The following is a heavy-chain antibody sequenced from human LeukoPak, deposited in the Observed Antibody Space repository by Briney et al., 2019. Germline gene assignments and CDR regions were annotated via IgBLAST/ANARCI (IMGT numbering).Heavy chain of an antibody. CDR1: GGTFNSYV. Sequence: GASVKVSCKASGGTFNSYVISWVRQAPGQGLEWMGGITPIPGTVNYAQKFQGRVTIIADESTSTSYMEVSSLRSEDTAVYYCASSLYCTNSGCFIAYFHHWGQGTLVTVSS. CDR3: ASSLYCTNSGCFIAYFHH. D-gene: IGHD2-8*01. V-gene: IGHV1-69*01. CDR2: ITPIPGTV. J-gene: IGHJ1*01.